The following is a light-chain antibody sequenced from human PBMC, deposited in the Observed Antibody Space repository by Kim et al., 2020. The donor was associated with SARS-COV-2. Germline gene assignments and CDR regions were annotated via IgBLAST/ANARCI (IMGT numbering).Light chain of an antibody. CDR3: QQYGSFAM. Sequence: LSTEERASLSLRASQRVSTTYLAWYKQKLVQAPGLLILGASRRATGIPERFGGVGSGTDFILTISRLELEVFAVYYCQQYGSFAMFGQGTK. J-gene: IGKJ1*01. CDR2: GAS. V-gene: IGKV3-20*01. CDR1: QRVSTTY.